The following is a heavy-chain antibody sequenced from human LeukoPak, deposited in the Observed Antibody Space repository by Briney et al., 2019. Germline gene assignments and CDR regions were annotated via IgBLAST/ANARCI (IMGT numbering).Heavy chain of an antibody. CDR2: IYYSGST. D-gene: IGHD2-2*01. CDR1: GGSISSYY. V-gene: IGHV4-59*01. Sequence: PSETLSLTRTVSGGSISSYYWSWIRQPPGKELEWIGYIYYSGSTNYNPSLKSRVTISVDTSKNQFSLKLSSVTAADTAVYYCASGPYCSSTSCYGWYVDYWGQGTLVTV. J-gene: IGHJ4*02. CDR3: ASGPYCSSTSCYGWYVDY.